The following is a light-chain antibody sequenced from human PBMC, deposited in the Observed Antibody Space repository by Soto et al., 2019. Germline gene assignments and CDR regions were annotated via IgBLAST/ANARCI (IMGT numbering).Light chain of an antibody. J-gene: IGKJ5*01. V-gene: IGKV1-5*01. CDR3: QQLNSYLT. CDR2: AAS. CDR1: QSISSW. Sequence: DIQMTQSPSTLSASVGDRVTITCRASQSISSWLAWYQQKPGIAPKVLIYAASSLQSGVPSRFSGSGSGTEFTLTISSLQPEDFATYYCQQLNSYLTFGQGTRLEIK.